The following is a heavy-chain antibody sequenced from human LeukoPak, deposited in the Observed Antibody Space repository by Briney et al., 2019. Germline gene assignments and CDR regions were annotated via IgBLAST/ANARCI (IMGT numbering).Heavy chain of an antibody. D-gene: IGHD3-22*01. CDR3: ARDLFSGDSSGY. CDR1: SGSISSGGYF. Sequence: PSETLSLTCTVSSGSISSGGYFWSWIRQHPGKGLEWIGYIYYSGSTNYNPSLKSRVTISVDTSKNQFSLKLSSVTAADTAVYYCARDLFSGDSSGYWGQGTLVTVSS. J-gene: IGHJ4*02. CDR2: IYYSGST. V-gene: IGHV4-61*08.